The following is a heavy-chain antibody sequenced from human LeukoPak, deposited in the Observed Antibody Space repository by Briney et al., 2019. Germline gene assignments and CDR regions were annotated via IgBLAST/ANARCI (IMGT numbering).Heavy chain of an antibody. V-gene: IGHV4-4*02. CDR3: AKDPNPDYDIQSSAV. Sequence: PSETLSLTCAVSGGSISSSNWWSWVRQPPGKGLEWIGEIYHSGSTNYNPSLKSRVTISVDKSKNQFSLKLSSVTAADTAVYYCAKDPNPDYDIQSSAVWGQGTTVTVSS. CDR2: IYHSGST. CDR1: GGSISSSNW. J-gene: IGHJ6*02. D-gene: IGHD3-9*01.